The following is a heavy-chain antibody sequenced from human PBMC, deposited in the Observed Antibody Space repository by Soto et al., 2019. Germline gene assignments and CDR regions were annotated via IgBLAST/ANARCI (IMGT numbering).Heavy chain of an antibody. CDR3: ARHQRCTNGVCNKTYYYYMDV. CDR2: IYYSGST. CDR1: GGSISSYY. V-gene: IGHV4-59*01. Sequence: SETLSLPCTVSGGSISSYYWSWIRQPPGKGLEWIGYIYYSGSTNYNPSLKSRVTISVDTSKNQFSLKLSSVTAADTAVYYCARHQRCTNGVCNKTYYYYMDVWGKGTTVTVSS. J-gene: IGHJ6*03. D-gene: IGHD2-8*01.